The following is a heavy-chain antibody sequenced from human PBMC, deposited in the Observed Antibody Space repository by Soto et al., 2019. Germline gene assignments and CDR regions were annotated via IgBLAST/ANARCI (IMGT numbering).Heavy chain of an antibody. V-gene: IGHV3-30*18. Sequence: PGGALILSWAASECIFRSKLMSWGRQAPGKGLEWVAVISYDGSNKYYADSVKGRFTISRDNSKNTLYLQMNSLRAEDTAVYYCAKDESVRYFDWFRWDFDYWGQGTLVTVSS. CDR3: AKDESVRYFDWFRWDFDY. J-gene: IGHJ4*02. D-gene: IGHD3-9*01. CDR1: ECIFRSKL. CDR2: ISYDGSNK.